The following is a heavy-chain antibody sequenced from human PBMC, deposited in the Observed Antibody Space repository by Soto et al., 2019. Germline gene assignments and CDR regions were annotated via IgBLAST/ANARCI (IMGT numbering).Heavy chain of an antibody. V-gene: IGHV1-2*04. J-gene: IGHJ6*02. Sequence: GASVKVSCKASGYTFTGYYMHWVRQAPGQGLEWMGWINPNSGGTNYAQKFRGWVTMTRDTSISTAYMELSRLRSDDTAVYYCARSCHIAAAGAAHTCYYHYGMDVWGQGTTVTVS. CDR3: ARSCHIAAAGAAHTCYYHYGMDV. CDR1: GYTFTGYY. CDR2: INPNSGGT. D-gene: IGHD6-13*01.